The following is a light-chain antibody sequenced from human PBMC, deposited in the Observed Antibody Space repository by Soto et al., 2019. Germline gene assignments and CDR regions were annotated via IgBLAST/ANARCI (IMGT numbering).Light chain of an antibody. J-gene: IGLJ2*01. CDR3: SSHAAGSTLI. V-gene: IGLV2-14*03. CDR2: DVT. Sequence: QSVLTQPASVSGSPGQSTTISCTGTSSDVGGYNEVSWYQQRPGKAPKLMIYDVTNRPSGVSNRFSGSRSGNTASLTISGLQAEDLAYYYCSSHAAGSTLIFGGGTKVTVL. CDR1: SSDVGGYNE.